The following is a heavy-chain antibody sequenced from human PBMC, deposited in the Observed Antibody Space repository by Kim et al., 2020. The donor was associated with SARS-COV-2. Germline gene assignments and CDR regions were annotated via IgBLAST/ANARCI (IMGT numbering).Heavy chain of an antibody. CDR2: ILFDGSTK. CDR3: AIEPHGQSRGDAFDI. Sequence: GGSLRLSCAASGFTFSGFTMHWVRQAPGKGLEWVALILFDGSTKWYADSVKGRFTISTDESKNTLYLQMNSLWAEDTAIYFCAIEPHGQSRGDAFDIWGQGTMVTVSS. D-gene: IGHD3-10*01. CDR1: GFTFSGFT. V-gene: IGHV3-30*04. J-gene: IGHJ3*02.